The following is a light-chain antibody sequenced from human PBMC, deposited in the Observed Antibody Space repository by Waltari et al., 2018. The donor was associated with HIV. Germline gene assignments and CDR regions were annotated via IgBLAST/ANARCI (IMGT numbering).Light chain of an antibody. J-gene: IGLJ1*01. CDR2: GNL. V-gene: IGLV1-40*01. CDR1: SSNIGAGYD. Sequence: QSVLTQPPSVSGAPGQRVTIPCTGSSSNIGAGYDVHWYQQLPGTAPKLLIYGNLNRPSPVPDRFSGSGSATSAALAIPGVQAEDEADYYCQSYDISLSGYVFGTGTKVTVL. CDR3: QSYDISLSGYV.